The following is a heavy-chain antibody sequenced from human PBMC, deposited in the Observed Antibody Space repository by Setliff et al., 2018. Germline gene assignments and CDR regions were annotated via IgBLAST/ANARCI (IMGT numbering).Heavy chain of an antibody. D-gene: IGHD6-19*01. CDR1: GGSISSYY. CDR3: AREQWLDPPGYYYMDV. V-gene: IGHV4-4*07. J-gene: IGHJ6*03. Sequence: SETLSLTCTVSGGSISSYYWSWIRQPAGKGLEWIGHIYIGGSANYNPSLKSRVTMSIDTSKNQFSLKLSAVTAADMAVYYCAREQWLDPPGYYYMDVWAKGTTVTVSS. CDR2: IYIGGSA.